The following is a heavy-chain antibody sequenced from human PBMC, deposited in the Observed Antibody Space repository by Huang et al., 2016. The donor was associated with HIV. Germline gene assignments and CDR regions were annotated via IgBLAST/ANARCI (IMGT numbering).Heavy chain of an antibody. J-gene: IGHJ1*01. CDR3: ARDGGRGYSYGYMDS. V-gene: IGHV1-69*13. CDR2: IIPISGTA. CDR1: GGTFNSQT. Sequence: QVQLVQSGAEVKKPGSSVKVSCKASGGTFNSQTVSWVRQAPGQGLEWMVGIIPISGTANYARKFQGRVTSTADDSTSTAHMELSSLTSEDTAMYYCARDGGRGYSYGYMDSWGQGTLVTVSS. D-gene: IGHD5-18*01.